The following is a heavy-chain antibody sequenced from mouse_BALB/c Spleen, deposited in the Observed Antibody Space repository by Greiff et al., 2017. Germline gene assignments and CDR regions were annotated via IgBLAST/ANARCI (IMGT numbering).Heavy chain of an antibody. D-gene: IGHD2-3*01. V-gene: IGHV3-6*01. J-gene: IGHJ4*01. CDR3: EREWLLQGAMDY. CDR2: ISYDGGN. CDR1: GYSITSCYF. Sequence: EVKLVESGPGLVKPSQSLSLTCSVSGYSITSCYFGCGIRQCAGNLLGWGGYISYDGGNNYNPSLKNRISITRDTYKNQFFLKLNSVTNEDTATYYCEREWLLQGAMDYWGQGTSVTVSS.